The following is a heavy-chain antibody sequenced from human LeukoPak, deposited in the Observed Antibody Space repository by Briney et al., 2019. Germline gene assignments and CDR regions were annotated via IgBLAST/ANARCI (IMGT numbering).Heavy chain of an antibody. CDR2: ISSNGGST. CDR3: ARAPRYCSSTSCYCDY. V-gene: IGHV3-64*01. D-gene: IGHD2-2*01. Sequence: PGGSLRLSCAASGFTFSSYAMHWVRQAAGKGLEYVSAISSNGGSTYYANSVKGRFTISRDSSKNTLYLQMGSLRAEDMAVYYCARAPRYCSSTSCYCDYWGQGTLVTVSS. CDR1: GFTFSSYA. J-gene: IGHJ4*02.